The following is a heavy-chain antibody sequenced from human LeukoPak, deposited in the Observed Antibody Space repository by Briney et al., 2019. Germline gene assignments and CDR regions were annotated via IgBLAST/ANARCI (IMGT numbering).Heavy chain of an antibody. D-gene: IGHD6-19*01. CDR2: INPNSAGT. CDR3: ASSSGWYFPFDY. Sequence: ASVKVSCKASGYTFTGYYLHWVRQAPGQGLEWMGWINPNSAGTNYAQKFQGRVTMTRDTSISTAYMELSRLRSDDTAVYYCASSSGWYFPFDYWGQGTLVTVSS. V-gene: IGHV1-2*02. CDR1: GYTFTGYY. J-gene: IGHJ4*02.